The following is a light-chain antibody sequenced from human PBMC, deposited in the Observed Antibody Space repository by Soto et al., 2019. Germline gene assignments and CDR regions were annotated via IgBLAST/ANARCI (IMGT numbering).Light chain of an antibody. CDR3: QQYNSYPIT. V-gene: IGKV1-5*01. J-gene: IGKJ3*01. Sequence: GDRVTITCRASQSISSWLAWYQQKPGKAPKLLIYDASSLESGDPSRFSGSGSGTEFTLTISSLQPDDFATYYCQQYNSYPITFGPGTKVDIK. CDR2: DAS. CDR1: QSISSW.